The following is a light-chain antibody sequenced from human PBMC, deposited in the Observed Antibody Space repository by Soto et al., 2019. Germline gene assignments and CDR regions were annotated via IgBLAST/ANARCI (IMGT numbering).Light chain of an antibody. CDR3: QQLNSYPLT. CDR2: AAS. V-gene: IGKV1-9*01. Sequence: IQLTQSPSFLSASVGDRVTITCRASQGISSYLAWYHQKPGKAPKLLIYAASTLQSGVPSRFSGGGSGTEFTLTISSLQPEDFATYYCQQLNSYPLTFGGGTKVDIK. J-gene: IGKJ4*01. CDR1: QGISSY.